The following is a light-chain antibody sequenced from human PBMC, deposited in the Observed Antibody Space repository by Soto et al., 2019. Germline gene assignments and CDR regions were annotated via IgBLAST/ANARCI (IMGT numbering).Light chain of an antibody. J-gene: IGLJ2*01. CDR3: ASWDDSLSGPV. CDR2: NNN. V-gene: IGLV1-44*01. Sequence: QSVLTQPSSASGTPGQRVTISCSGGSSNIGGNTAHWYQQFPGTAPRLLIYNNNERPSGVPDRFSGSKSDTSASLAISGRQSEDEAMYYCASWDDSLSGPVFGEGTKLTVL. CDR1: SSNIGGNT.